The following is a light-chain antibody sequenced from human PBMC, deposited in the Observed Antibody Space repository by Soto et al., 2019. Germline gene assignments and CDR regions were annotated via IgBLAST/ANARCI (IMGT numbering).Light chain of an antibody. Sequence: EIVMTQSPATLSVSPGKRVTLSCRASQSVSRNLAWYQQKPGQAPRLLIYGASTRATGIAARFSGGGSGTEFTLTISSLQSEDFAVYYCQQYNNWPYTFGQGTKLEIK. CDR3: QQYNNWPYT. V-gene: IGKV3-15*01. J-gene: IGKJ2*01. CDR1: QSVSRN. CDR2: GAS.